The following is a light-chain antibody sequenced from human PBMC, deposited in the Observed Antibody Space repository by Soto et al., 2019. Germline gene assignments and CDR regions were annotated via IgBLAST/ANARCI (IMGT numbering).Light chain of an antibody. CDR2: AAS. CDR3: LQDYNYPLT. CDR1: QGIRND. Sequence: AIQFTQSPSSLSASVGDRVTITCRASQGIRNDLGWYQQKPGKAPKLLIYAASSLQSGVPSRFSGSGSGTDFTLTISSLQPEDFVTYYCLQDYNYPLTFGGGTKVDIK. J-gene: IGKJ4*01. V-gene: IGKV1-6*01.